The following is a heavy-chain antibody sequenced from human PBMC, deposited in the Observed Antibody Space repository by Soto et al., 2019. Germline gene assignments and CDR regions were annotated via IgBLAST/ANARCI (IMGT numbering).Heavy chain of an antibody. CDR2: IIPIFGTA. J-gene: IGHJ4*02. D-gene: IGHD1-26*01. CDR1: GGTFSSYA. V-gene: IGHV1-69*13. CDR3: ARGVGWEPLDY. Sequence: GASVKVSCKASGGTFSSYAISWVRQAPGQGLEWMGGIIPIFGTANYAQKFQGRVTITADESTSTAYMELSSLRSEDTAVYYGARGVGWEPLDYWGQGTLVTVSS.